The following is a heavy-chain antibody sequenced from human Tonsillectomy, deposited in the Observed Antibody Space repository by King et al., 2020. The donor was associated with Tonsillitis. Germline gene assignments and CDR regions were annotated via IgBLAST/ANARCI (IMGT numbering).Heavy chain of an antibody. D-gene: IGHD3-22*01. J-gene: IGHJ4*02. CDR3: ARDLSYDSSGYFGY. CDR1: GYIFTDYY. CDR2: INPNSGGT. V-gene: IGHV1-2*02. Sequence: HVQLVESGAEVKKPGASVKVSCKASGYIFTDYYMHWVRQAPGQGLEWMGWINPNSGGTKYAQKFQGRITMTSDTSINTSYVELSRLRSDDTAVYYCARDLSYDSSGYFGYWGQGTLVTVSS.